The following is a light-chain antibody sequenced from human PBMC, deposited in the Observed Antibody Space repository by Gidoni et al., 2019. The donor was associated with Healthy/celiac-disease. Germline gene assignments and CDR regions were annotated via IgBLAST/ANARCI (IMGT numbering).Light chain of an antibody. J-gene: IGKJ1*01. CDR2: SAS. V-gene: IGKV1-39*01. Sequence: DIQLTQSPSSLSASVGDRVTITCRASQSISSYLNWYQQKPGKAPKLLIESASSLQSGVPSRFSGSGSGTDFTLTISRVEPEDFATYYWQQSYSTLWTFGQGTKVEIK. CDR3: QQSYSTLWT. CDR1: QSISSY.